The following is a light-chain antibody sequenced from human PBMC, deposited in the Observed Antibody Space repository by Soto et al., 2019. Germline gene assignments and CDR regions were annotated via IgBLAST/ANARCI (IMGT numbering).Light chain of an antibody. CDR1: QSIDNY. Sequence: DIQMTQSPSSLSASVGDRVTITCRASQSIDNYLSWYQQIPGKAPKLLIYAASNLQRGVPSRFSGSGSGTEFTLTISNLQPDDSAVYYCQQFFSLPPTFGHGTKVENK. J-gene: IGKJ1*01. CDR2: AAS. V-gene: IGKV1-39*01. CDR3: QQFFSLPPT.